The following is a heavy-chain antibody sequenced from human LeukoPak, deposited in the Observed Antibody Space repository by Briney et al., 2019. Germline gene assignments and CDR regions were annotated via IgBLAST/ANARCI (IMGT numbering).Heavy chain of an antibody. J-gene: IGHJ6*03. V-gene: IGHV3-21*01. D-gene: IGHD5-18*01. CDR1: GFTFSSYS. CDR2: ISSSSSYI. CDR3: ARDLTAMVLGYYYYYMDV. Sequence: GGSLRLSCAASGFTFSSYSMNWVRQAPGKGLEWVSSISSSSSYIYYADSVKGRFTISRDNAKNSLYLQMNSLRAEDTAVYYCARDLTAMVLGYYYYYMDVWGKGTTVTVSS.